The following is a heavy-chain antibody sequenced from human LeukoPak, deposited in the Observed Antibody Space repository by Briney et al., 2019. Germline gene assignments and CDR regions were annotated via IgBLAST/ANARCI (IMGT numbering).Heavy chain of an antibody. Sequence: GGSLRLSCAASGFIFNNYALSWVRQTPGKGLEWVSAISGSGRNTYYADSVKGRFTISRDNSRSTVDLQMNSLRVEDTGIYYCARDEILSGAWGQGTMVIVSS. D-gene: IGHD6-25*01. J-gene: IGHJ3*01. CDR2: ISGSGRNT. V-gene: IGHV3-23*01. CDR3: ARDEILSGA. CDR1: GFIFNNYA.